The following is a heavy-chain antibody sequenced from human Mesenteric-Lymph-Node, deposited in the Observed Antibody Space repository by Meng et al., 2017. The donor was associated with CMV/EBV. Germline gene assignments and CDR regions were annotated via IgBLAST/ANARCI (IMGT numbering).Heavy chain of an antibody. J-gene: IGHJ1*01. CDR2: ISSSSSYI. CDR3: GYSSGWYTDH. Sequence: GESLKISCAASGFTFSSYSMNWVRQAPGKGLEWVSSISSSSSYIYYADSVKGRFAISRDNAKNSMYPQMNSLRVEDTAVYYCGYSSGWYTDHWGQGTLVTVSS. D-gene: IGHD6-19*01. CDR1: GFTFSSYS. V-gene: IGHV3-21*01.